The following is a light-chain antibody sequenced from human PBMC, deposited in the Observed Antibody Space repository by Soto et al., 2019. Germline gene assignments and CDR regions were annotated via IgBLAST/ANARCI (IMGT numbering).Light chain of an antibody. CDR2: DAS. Sequence: DIQMTQSPSTLSASLGDRFTITCLASQSISTWLAWYQQKPGKAPKVLIYDASSLESGVPSRFSGSGSGTYFTLTISSLQPDDFATYYCQQYNSYSQTFGQGTKVDIK. V-gene: IGKV1-5*01. CDR3: QQYNSYSQT. J-gene: IGKJ1*01. CDR1: QSISTW.